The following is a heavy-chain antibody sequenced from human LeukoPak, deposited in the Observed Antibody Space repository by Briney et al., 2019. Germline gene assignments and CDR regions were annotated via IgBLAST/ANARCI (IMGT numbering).Heavy chain of an antibody. CDR2: ISDSGSNI. CDR3: APHRGYSGYDYDY. J-gene: IGHJ4*02. Sequence: GGSLRLSCAASGFTFSDYYMSWIRQAPGKGLEWVPYISDSGSNIYYADSVKGRFTISRDNAKNSLYLQMNSLRAEDTAVYYCAPHRGYSGYDYDYWGQGTLVTVSS. CDR1: GFTFSDYY. D-gene: IGHD5-12*01. V-gene: IGHV3-11*01.